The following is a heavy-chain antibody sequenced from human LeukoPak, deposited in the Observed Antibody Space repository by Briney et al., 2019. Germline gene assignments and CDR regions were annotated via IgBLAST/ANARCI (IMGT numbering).Heavy chain of an antibody. CDR3: ARDSGVTGTGGLFDY. J-gene: IGHJ4*02. V-gene: IGHV4-61*02. Sequence: SQTLSLTCTVSGGSISSGDYYWSWIRQPAGKGLEWIGRIHTSDSTNYNPSLKSRVIMSADTSKNQFSLNLSSMTAADTAVYYCARDSGVTGTGGLFDYWGQGTLVTVSS. D-gene: IGHD1-20*01. CDR2: IHTSDST. CDR1: GGSISSGDYY.